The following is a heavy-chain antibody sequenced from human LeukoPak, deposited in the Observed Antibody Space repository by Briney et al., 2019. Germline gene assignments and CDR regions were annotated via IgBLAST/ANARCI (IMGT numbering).Heavy chain of an antibody. V-gene: IGHV1-2*06. CDR3: ARVSSGWYDY. CDR2: INPNSGGT. Sequence: EASVKVSCKASAYTFTGYYMHWVRQAPGQGLEWMGRINPNSGGTNYAQTFQGRVTMTRDTSISTAYMELSRLRSDDTAVYYCARVSSGWYDYWGQGTLVTVSS. CDR1: AYTFTGYY. J-gene: IGHJ4*02. D-gene: IGHD6-19*01.